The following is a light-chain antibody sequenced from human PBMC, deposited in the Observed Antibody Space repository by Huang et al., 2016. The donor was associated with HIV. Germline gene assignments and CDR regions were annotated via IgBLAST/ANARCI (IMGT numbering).Light chain of an antibody. J-gene: IGKJ4*01. V-gene: IGKV2-28*01. CDR3: MQGLQTLLT. Sequence: DIVLTQSPLSLPVTPGEPASISCRSSQSLLHSNGYNYLDWYLQKPGQAPQLLIYLGSNRASGVPDRFSGSGSGTDFTLKISRVEAEDVGVHYCMQGLQTLLTFGGGTKVEIK. CDR2: LGS. CDR1: QSLLHSNGYNY.